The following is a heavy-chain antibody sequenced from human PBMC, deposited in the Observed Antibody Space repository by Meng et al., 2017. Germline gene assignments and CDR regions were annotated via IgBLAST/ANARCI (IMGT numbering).Heavy chain of an antibody. Sequence: GESLKISCAASGFTFSSYSMNWVRQAPGKGLEWVSSISSSSSYIYYADSVKGRFTISRDNAKNSLYLQMNSLRAKDTAVYYCARAGYSSGWRLNWGQGTLVTVSS. J-gene: IGHJ4*02. D-gene: IGHD6-19*01. V-gene: IGHV3-21*01. CDR2: ISSSSSYI. CDR1: GFTFSSYS. CDR3: ARAGYSSGWRLN.